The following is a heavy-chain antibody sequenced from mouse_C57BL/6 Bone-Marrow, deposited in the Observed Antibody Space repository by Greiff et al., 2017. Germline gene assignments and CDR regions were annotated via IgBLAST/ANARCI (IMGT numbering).Heavy chain of an antibody. CDR1: GFTFSDYG. Sequence: EVHLVESGGGLVKPGGSLKLSCAASGFTFSDYGMHWVRQAPEKGLEWVAYISSGSSTIYYADTVKGRFTISRDNAKNTLFLQMTSLRSEDTAMYYCARLYDGYYDFDYWGQGTTLTVSS. CDR2: ISSGSSTI. V-gene: IGHV5-17*01. J-gene: IGHJ2*01. D-gene: IGHD2-3*01. CDR3: ARLYDGYYDFDY.